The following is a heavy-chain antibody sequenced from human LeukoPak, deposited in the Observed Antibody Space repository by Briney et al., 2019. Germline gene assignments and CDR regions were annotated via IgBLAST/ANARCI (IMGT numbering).Heavy chain of an antibody. D-gene: IGHD3-10*01. CDR3: ARDTNYYGSGSSFDY. Sequence: ASVKDSCKASGYTFTSYYMHWVRQAPGRGLEWMGIINPSGGSTIYAQKFQGRVTMTRDTSTSTVYMELSSLRSEDTAVYYCARDTNYYGSGSSFDYWGQGTLVTVSS. CDR1: GYTFTSYY. V-gene: IGHV1-46*01. CDR2: INPSGGST. J-gene: IGHJ4*02.